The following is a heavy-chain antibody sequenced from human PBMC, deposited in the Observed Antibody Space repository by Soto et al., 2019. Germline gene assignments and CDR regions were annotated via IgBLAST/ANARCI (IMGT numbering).Heavy chain of an antibody. V-gene: IGHV3-23*01. CDR3: AKYLQGGNYYYGMDV. Sequence: EVQLLESGGGLVQPGGSLRLSCAASGFTFSSYAMSWVRQAPGKGLEWVSAISGSGGSTYYADSVKGRFTISRDNSKNTLYLQMNILRAEDTAVYYCAKYLQGGNYYYGMDVWGQGTTVTVSS. CDR1: GFTFSSYA. J-gene: IGHJ6*02. CDR2: ISGSGGST. D-gene: IGHD3-3*01.